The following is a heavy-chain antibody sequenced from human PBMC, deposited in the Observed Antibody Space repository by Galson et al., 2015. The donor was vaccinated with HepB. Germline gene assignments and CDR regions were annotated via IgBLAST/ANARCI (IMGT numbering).Heavy chain of an antibody. Sequence: SVKVSCKASGYIFPYYGISWVRQAPGQGLEWMGWSSAYNGDTNYAQNLQGRVTMTTDTSTSTAYMELRSLRSDDTAVYYCARSQGEGGGSYLTFDFWGQGTLVTVSS. CDR3: ARSQGEGGGSYLTFDF. D-gene: IGHD1-26*01. CDR1: GYIFPYYG. CDR2: SSAYNGDT. J-gene: IGHJ4*02. V-gene: IGHV1-18*04.